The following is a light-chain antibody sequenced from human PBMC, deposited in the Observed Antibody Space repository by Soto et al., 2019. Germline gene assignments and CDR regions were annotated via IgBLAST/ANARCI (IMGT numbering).Light chain of an antibody. Sequence: QSALTQPRSVSGSPGQSVTISCTGTSSDVGGYNYVSWYQQHPGKAPKVMIYDVSERPSGVPDRFSGSKSGNTASLTISGLQTEDEAYYDRCSYAGSPRYVLGTGTKLTVL. CDR1: SSDVGGYNY. CDR2: DVS. V-gene: IGLV2-11*01. CDR3: CSYAGSPRYV. J-gene: IGLJ1*01.